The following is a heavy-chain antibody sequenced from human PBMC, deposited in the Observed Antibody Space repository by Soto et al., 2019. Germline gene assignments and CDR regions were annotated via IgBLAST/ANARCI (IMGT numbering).Heavy chain of an antibody. CDR1: GITFGSRA. D-gene: IGHD2-2*01. CDR2: ITDSGGDA. CDR3: ARDLRGYCSSTSCYPSYGMDV. Sequence: EVQLLESGGDLVQPGGSLRLSCVASGITFGSRAMSWVRQAPGEGLEWVSSITDSGGDAKYADSVRGRFTISRDNSKNTLYLQMNSLRAEDTAVYYCARDLRGYCSSTSCYPSYGMDVWGQGTTVTVSS. V-gene: IGHV3-23*01. J-gene: IGHJ6*02.